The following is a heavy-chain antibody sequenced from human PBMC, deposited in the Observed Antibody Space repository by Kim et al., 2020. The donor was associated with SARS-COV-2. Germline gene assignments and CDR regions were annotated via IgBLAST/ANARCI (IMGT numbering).Heavy chain of an antibody. J-gene: IGHJ3*02. CDR2: INHSGST. V-gene: IGHV4-34*01. CDR3: ARERNAFDI. CDR1: GGSFSGYY. Sequence: SETLSLTCAVYGGSFSGYYWSWIRQPPGKGLEWIGEINHSGSTNYNPSLKSRVTISVDTSKNQFSLKLSSVTAADTAVYYCARERNAFDIWGQGTMVTV.